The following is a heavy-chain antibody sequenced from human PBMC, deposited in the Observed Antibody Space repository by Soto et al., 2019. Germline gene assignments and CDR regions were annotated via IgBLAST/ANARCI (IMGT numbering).Heavy chain of an antibody. V-gene: IGHV1-69*06. J-gene: IGHJ4*02. Sequence: ASWKVSCNASGGAFTSYAISCVRQAPGQGLEWMGGIIPIFGTANYAQKFQGRVTITADKSTSTAYMELSSLKASDTAMYYCASNYYDRVRVDYWGQGTLVTVSS. CDR1: GGAFTSYA. D-gene: IGHD3-22*01. CDR3: ASNYYDRVRVDY. CDR2: IIPIFGTA.